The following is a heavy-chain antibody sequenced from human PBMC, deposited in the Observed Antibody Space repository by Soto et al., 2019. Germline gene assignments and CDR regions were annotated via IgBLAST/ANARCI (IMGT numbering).Heavy chain of an antibody. V-gene: IGHV4-34*01. CDR1: GGSLSGYY. CDR3: ARLTVTVTLIESFYYGIDV. J-gene: IGHJ6*02. D-gene: IGHD2-21*02. CDR2: ISPSGGS. Sequence: SETLSLTCGVYGGSLSGYYWSWIRQPPGEGLEWIGQISPSGGSNYSPSLKSRVTISIDMSKTQFSLKLNSVTAADTAVYYCARLTVTVTLIESFYYGIDVWGQGTTVTVSS.